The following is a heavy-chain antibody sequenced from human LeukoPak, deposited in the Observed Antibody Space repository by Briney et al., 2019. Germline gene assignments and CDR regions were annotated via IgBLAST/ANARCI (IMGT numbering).Heavy chain of an antibody. J-gene: IGHJ4*02. CDR2: IWYDGSNK. Sequence: GGSLRLSCAASGFTFSSYGMHWVRQAPGKVLEWVAVIWYDGSNKYYADSVKGRFTISRDNSKNTLYLQMNSLRAEDTAVYYCTRLPYSSSSPQSDYWGQGTLVTVSS. CDR3: TRLPYSSSSPQSDY. V-gene: IGHV3-33*01. CDR1: GFTFSSYG. D-gene: IGHD6-13*01.